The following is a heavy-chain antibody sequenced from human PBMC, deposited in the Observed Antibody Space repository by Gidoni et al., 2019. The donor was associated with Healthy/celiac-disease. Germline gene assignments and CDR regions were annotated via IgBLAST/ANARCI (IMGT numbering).Heavy chain of an antibody. J-gene: IGHJ6*02. CDR3: ARDSPPYSSSWTYYYYGMDV. Sequence: QVQLVQSGAEGKTPGASVTVSCRASGYTFTSYGSSWWRQAPGQGLEWMGWISAYNGNTNYAQKLQGRVTMTTDTSTSTADMELRSLRSDDTAVYYCARDSPPYSSSWTYYYYGMDVWGQGTTVTVSS. CDR1: GYTFTSYG. V-gene: IGHV1-18*01. D-gene: IGHD6-13*01. CDR2: ISAYNGNT.